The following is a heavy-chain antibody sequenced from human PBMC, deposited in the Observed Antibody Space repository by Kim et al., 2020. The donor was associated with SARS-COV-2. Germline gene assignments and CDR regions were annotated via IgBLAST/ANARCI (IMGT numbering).Heavy chain of an antibody. D-gene: IGHD6-25*01. Sequence: GGSLRLSCAASGFTFSSYGMHWVRQAPGKGLVWVSRIDTDGSGTSYADSVEGRFTISRDNAKNTLFLQMNSLRAEETAVYYCVRVLGSGRGYDYWGQGTLVIVSS. CDR2: IDTDGSGT. CDR3: VRVLGSGRGYDY. CDR1: GFTFSSYG. V-gene: IGHV3-74*01. J-gene: IGHJ4*02.